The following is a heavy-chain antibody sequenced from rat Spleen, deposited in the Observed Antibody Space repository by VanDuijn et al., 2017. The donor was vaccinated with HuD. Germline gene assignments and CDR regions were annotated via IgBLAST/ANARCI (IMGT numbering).Heavy chain of an antibody. J-gene: IGHJ2*01. CDR2: INSPGSA. D-gene: IGHD1-11*01. V-gene: IGHV3-3*01. CDR1: GYSITRGYG. CDR3: ASAPTYGGYSDYVDY. Sequence: EVQLQESGPGLVKPSQSLSLTCSVTGYSITRGYGWNWIRKFQGNKLEWMGHINSPGSASYNPRLKSQISITRDTSKNQFFLQVNSVTPEDTATYYCASAPTYGGYSDYVDYWGQGVMVT.